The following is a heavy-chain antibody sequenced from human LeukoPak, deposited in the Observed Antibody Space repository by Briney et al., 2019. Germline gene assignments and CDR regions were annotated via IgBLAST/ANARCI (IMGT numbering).Heavy chain of an antibody. V-gene: IGHV4-59*01. D-gene: IGHD3-3*01. CDR3: ARGGPVFEVVAYWNFDL. J-gene: IGHJ2*01. CDR2: IYYTGST. Sequence: PSETLSLTCTVSGGSISPYYWRWIRQPPGKGLEWIGYIYYTGSTNYNPSLKSRVTISVDTSKNQFSLKLTSMTAADTAVYYCARGGPVFEVVAYWNFDLWGRGTLVTVSS. CDR1: GGSISPYY.